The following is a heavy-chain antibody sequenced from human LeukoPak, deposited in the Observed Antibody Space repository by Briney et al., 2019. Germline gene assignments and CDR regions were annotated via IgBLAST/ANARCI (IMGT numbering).Heavy chain of an antibody. CDR2: IPWNGGSL. J-gene: IGHJ3*02. CDR3: ARVRSSAWSEAFDI. CDR1: GFTFYGYG. V-gene: IGHV3-20*01. D-gene: IGHD6-19*01. Sequence: PGGSLRLSCAASGFTFYGYGMSWVRRAPGEGLEWVSGIPWNGGSLGYADSVKGRFTISRDNAKNSLYLQMNSLRAEDTALYHCARVRSSAWSEAFDIWGQGTMVTVSS.